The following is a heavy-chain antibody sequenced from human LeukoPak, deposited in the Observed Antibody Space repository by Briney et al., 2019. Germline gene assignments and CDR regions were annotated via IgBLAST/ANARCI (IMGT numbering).Heavy chain of an antibody. CDR2: INPSGGST. V-gene: IGHV1-46*01. CDR1: GYTFTSYY. J-gene: IGHJ6*03. CDR3: ARVEYDYVWGSYRYYYYYYMDV. D-gene: IGHD3-16*02. Sequence: ASVKVSCKASGYTFTSYYMHWVRQAPGQGLEWMGIINPSGGSTSYAQKFQGRVTMTRDMSTSTVYMELSSLRSEDTAVYYCARVEYDYVWGSYRYYYYYYMDVWGKGTTVTVSS.